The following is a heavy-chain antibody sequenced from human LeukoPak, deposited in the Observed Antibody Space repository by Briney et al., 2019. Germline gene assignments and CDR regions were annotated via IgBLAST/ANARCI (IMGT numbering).Heavy chain of an antibody. Sequence: SETLSLTCIVSGGSISSYYWSWMQQPPGKGLEWFGHSYYSGSTKYNPSLKSRVTISVDTSKNQFSLRLSSVTAADTAVYYCARDVDTAIWFDPWGQGTLVTVSS. V-gene: IGHV4-59*01. CDR3: ARDVDTAIWFDP. CDR2: SYYSGST. J-gene: IGHJ5*02. D-gene: IGHD5-18*01. CDR1: GGSISSYY.